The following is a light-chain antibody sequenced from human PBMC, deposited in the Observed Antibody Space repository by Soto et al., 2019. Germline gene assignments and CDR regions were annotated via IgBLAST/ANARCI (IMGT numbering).Light chain of an antibody. CDR2: GAS. CDR3: QQYNNWPPVT. CDR1: QSVYTN. Sequence: EIVMTQSPATLSVSPGERATLSCRASQSVYTNLAWYQQKPGQAPRLLIYGASTRATGIPARFSGRGSGTEFTLTISSLQSEDFAVYFCQQYNNWPPVTVGPGTKVDI. V-gene: IGKV3-15*01. J-gene: IGKJ3*01.